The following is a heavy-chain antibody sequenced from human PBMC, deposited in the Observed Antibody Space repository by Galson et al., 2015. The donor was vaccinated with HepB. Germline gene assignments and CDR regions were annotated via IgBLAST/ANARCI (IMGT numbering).Heavy chain of an antibody. V-gene: IGHV3-11*06. CDR1: GFSFSDYY. D-gene: IGHD3/OR15-3a*01. CDR3: ARGPWAGPGLVYPSAFYFDN. CDR2: ISSTKSYT. J-gene: IGHJ4*02. Sequence: SLRLSCAASGFSFSDYYMSWIRQAPGKGLEWISFISSTKSYTNYADSVKGRFTISRDNTKNSLSLHMISLKVEDTAVYYCARGPWAGPGLVYPSAFYFDNWGQGSLVTVSS.